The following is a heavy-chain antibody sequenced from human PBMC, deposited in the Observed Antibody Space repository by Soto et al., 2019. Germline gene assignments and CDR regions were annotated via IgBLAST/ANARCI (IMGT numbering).Heavy chain of an antibody. D-gene: IGHD3-3*01. CDR3: VKSPWRFLEWLLTDYYYGMDV. Sequence: GGSLRLSCSASGFTFSSYAMHWVRQAPGKGLEYVSAISSNGGSTYYADSVKGRFTISRDNSKNTLYLQMSSLRAEDTAVYYCVKSPWRFLEWLLTDYYYGMDVWGQGTTVTVSS. CDR2: ISSNGGST. CDR1: GFTFSSYA. V-gene: IGHV3-64D*08. J-gene: IGHJ6*02.